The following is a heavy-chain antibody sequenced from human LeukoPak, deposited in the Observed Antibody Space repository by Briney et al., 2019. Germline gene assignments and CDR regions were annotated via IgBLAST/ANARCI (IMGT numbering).Heavy chain of an antibody. CDR3: AREGGIVGATHPAFDI. D-gene: IGHD1-26*01. CDR2: IYHSGST. J-gene: IGHJ3*02. Sequence: SETLSLTCAVSGGSISSSNWWSWVRQPPGKGLEWIGEIYHSGSTNYNPSLKSRVTISVDKSKNQFSLKLSSVTAADTAVYYCAREGGIVGATHPAFDIWGQGTMVTVSS. V-gene: IGHV4-4*02. CDR1: GGSISSSNW.